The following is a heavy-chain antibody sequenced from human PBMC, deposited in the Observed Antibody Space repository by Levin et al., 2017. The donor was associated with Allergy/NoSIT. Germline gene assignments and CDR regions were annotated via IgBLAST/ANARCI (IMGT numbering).Heavy chain of an antibody. J-gene: IGHJ4*02. Sequence: WGSLRLSCAASGFTFSSYSMSWVRQAPGKGLEWVSYISSSSSAIYYADSVKGRFTISRDNGKNSLYMQMNSLRDEDTAVYYCARDGTAVAGFDYWGQGTLVTVSS. CDR1: GFTFSSYS. D-gene: IGHD6-19*01. V-gene: IGHV3-48*02. CDR3: ARDGTAVAGFDY. CDR2: ISSSSSAI.